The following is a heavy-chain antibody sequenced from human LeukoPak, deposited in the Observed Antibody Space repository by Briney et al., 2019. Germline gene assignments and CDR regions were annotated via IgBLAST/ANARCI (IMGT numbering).Heavy chain of an antibody. CDR3: ARHSSGPRGWSDP. CDR2: IYYSGST. V-gene: IGHV4-59*08. CDR1: GGSISSYY. Sequence: SETLSLTCTVSGGSISSYYWSWIRQPPGKGLEWIGYIYYSGSTNYNPSLKSRVTISVDTSKNQFSLKLSSVTAADTAVYYCARHSSGPRGWSDPWGQGTLVTVSS. J-gene: IGHJ5*02.